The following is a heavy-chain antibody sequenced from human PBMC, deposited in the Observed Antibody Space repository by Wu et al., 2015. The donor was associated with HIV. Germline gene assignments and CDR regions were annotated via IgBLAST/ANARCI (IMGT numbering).Heavy chain of an antibody. Sequence: QVQLVQSGAEVKKPGASVKVSCKASGYTFTGYYMHWVRQAPGQGLEWMGWINPNSGGTNYAQKFQGRVTMTRDTSISTAYMELSRLRSDDTAVYYXAREITRITMIVVVKRHAFDIWAKGQWSPSLQ. CDR2: INPNSGGT. CDR3: AREITRITMIVVVKRHAFDI. V-gene: IGHV1-2*02. CDR1: GYTFTGYY. D-gene: IGHD3-22*01. J-gene: IGHJ3*02.